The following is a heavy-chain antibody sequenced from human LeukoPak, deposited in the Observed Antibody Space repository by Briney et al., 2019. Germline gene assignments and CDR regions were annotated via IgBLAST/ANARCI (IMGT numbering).Heavy chain of an antibody. J-gene: IGHJ4*02. V-gene: IGHV3-48*02. CDR3: ARDLTSVPTR. Sequence: GGSLRLSCAASGFSFSTYAMSWVRQAPGQGLEWVSYISSSGNTKHYVDSVKGRFTISRDNAKNSVYLQMNSLRNEDTAVYYCARDLTSVPTRWGQGTLVTVSS. CDR1: GFSFSTYA. D-gene: IGHD4-17*01. CDR2: ISSSGNTK.